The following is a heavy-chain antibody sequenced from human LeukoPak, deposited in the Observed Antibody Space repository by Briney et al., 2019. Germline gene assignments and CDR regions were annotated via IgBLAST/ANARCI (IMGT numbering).Heavy chain of an antibody. Sequence: ASVKVSCKASGGTFSSYAISWVRQAPGQGLEWMGGIIPIFGTANYAQKFQGRVTITADKSTSTAYMELSSLRSEDTAVYYCARDRRAYCGGDCYSGGPYYFDYWGQGTLVTVSS. V-gene: IGHV1-69*06. CDR3: ARDRRAYCGGDCYSGGPYYFDY. D-gene: IGHD2-21*02. CDR2: IIPIFGTA. J-gene: IGHJ4*02. CDR1: GGTFSSYA.